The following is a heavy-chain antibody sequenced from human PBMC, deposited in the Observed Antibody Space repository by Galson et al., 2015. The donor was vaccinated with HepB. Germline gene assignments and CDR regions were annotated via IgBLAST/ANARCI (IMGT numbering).Heavy chain of an antibody. J-gene: IGHJ4*02. Sequence: SLRLSCAASGFTFSSSAMHWVRQAPGKGLEWVAVISYDGSNKSYADSVKGRFTISRDNSKNTLYLQMNSLRAEDTAVYSCARGQVSGSYYYHYWGQGSLVTVSS. CDR3: ARGQVSGSYYYHY. CDR1: GFTFSSSA. D-gene: IGHD3-10*01. CDR2: ISYDGSNK. V-gene: IGHV3-30-3*01.